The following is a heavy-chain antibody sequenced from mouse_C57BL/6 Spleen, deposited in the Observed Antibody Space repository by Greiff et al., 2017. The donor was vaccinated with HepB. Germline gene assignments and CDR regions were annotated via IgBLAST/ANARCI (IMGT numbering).Heavy chain of an antibody. CDR1: GYTFTSYW. CDR3: ARDYYGSNYAMDY. V-gene: IGHV1-52*01. J-gene: IGHJ4*01. CDR2: IDPSDSET. D-gene: IGHD1-1*01. Sequence: VQLQQPGAELVRPGSSVKLSCKATGYTFTSYWMHWVKQRPIQGLEWIGNIDPSDSETHYNQKFKDKATLTVDKSSSTAYMQLSSLTSEDSAVYYCARDYYGSNYAMDYWGQGTSVTVSS.